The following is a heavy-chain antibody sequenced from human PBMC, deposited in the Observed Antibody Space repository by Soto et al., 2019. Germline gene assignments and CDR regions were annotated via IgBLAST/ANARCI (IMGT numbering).Heavy chain of an antibody. CDR2: ISGSGGST. CDR3: AKTLAARTTSLIFDY. CDR1: GFTFSSYA. Sequence: GESLKISCAASGFTFSSYAMSWVRQAPGKGLEWVSAISGSGGSTYYADSVKGRFTISRDNSKNTLYLQMNSLRAEDTAVYYCAKTLAARTTSLIFDYWGQGTLVTVSS. D-gene: IGHD6-6*01. V-gene: IGHV3-23*01. J-gene: IGHJ4*02.